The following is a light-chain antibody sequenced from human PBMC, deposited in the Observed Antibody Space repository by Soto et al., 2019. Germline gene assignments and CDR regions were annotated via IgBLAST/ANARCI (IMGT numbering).Light chain of an antibody. CDR1: QSVSSN. J-gene: IGKJ5*01. Sequence: EIMMTQSPATLSVSPGERATLSCRASQSVSSNLAWYQQKPGQAPRLLIYGASTRATGIPARFSGSGSGTEFTLTISSLQSEDFAVYHCQQYNNWPPITFGQGTRPEIK. V-gene: IGKV3-15*01. CDR3: QQYNNWPPIT. CDR2: GAS.